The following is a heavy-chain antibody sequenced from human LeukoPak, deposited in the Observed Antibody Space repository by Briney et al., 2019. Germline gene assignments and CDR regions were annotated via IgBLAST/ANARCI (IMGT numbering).Heavy chain of an antibody. CDR2: IKQDGSEK. D-gene: IGHD3-3*01. Sequence: GGSLRLSCAASGFTFSSYWMSWVRQAPGKGLEWVANIKQDGSEKYYVDSVKGRFTISRDKGKNSLYLQMNSLRAEDTAVYYCARDRYYDFWSGYYLLDYWGQGTLVTVSS. CDR1: GFTFSSYW. J-gene: IGHJ4*02. V-gene: IGHV3-7*01. CDR3: ARDRYYDFWSGYYLLDY.